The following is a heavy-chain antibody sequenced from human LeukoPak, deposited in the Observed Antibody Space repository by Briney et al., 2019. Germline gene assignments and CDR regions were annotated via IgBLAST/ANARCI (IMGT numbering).Heavy chain of an antibody. V-gene: IGHV3-11*04. CDR3: TRDGQYYGMDV. Sequence: PGGSLRLSCAASGFTFSDYYMSWIRQAPGKGLEWVSAIRSSSSSIYYADSVKGRFTISRDNAQNSVFLQMNSLRAEDTAVYYCTRDGQYYGMDVWGRGTPVTVSS. CDR2: IRSSSSSI. J-gene: IGHJ6*02. CDR1: GFTFSDYY.